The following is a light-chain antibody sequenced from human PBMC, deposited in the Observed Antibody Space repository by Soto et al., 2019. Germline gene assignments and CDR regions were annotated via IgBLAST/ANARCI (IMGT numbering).Light chain of an antibody. Sequence: QSVLTQPTSASGTPGQRVTISCSGSSSNIGSNTVNWYQQLPGTAPKRLIYSNNQRPSWVADRFSGSKFGTSASLAISGLLSEDEADYYCAAWDDSLNAWVFGGGTQLTVL. CDR3: AAWDDSLNAWV. CDR2: SNN. J-gene: IGLJ3*02. V-gene: IGLV1-44*01. CDR1: SSNIGSNT.